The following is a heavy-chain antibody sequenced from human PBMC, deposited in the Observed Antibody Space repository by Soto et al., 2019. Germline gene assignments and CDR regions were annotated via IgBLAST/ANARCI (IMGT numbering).Heavy chain of an antibody. Sequence: PGESLKISCKGSGYSFTSNWIGWVRQMPGKGLEWMGIIHPGDSSTRYSPSFQGQVTISADKSISTAYLQWSSLKASDTAMYYCAKWPVGASRNWSDPWGQGTLVTVSS. CDR1: GYSFTSNW. CDR3: AKWPVGASRNWSDP. CDR2: IHPGDSST. D-gene: IGHD1-26*01. J-gene: IGHJ5*02. V-gene: IGHV5-51*01.